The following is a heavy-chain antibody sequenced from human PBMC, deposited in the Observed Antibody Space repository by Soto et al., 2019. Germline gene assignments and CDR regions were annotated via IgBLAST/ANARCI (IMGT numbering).Heavy chain of an antibody. J-gene: IGHJ4*02. D-gene: IGHD5-18*01. V-gene: IGHV3-74*01. Sequence: EVQLVESGGGLVQPGGSLRLSCAASGFSVSSYWIHGVRQAPGKGLVWVSRIKTDGSSTDYADSVKGRFTISRDNAKNTLYLQMNSLSAEDTAVYYCAKREGNTYGLFHWGQGTLVTVSS. CDR3: AKREGNTYGLFH. CDR1: GFSVSSYW. CDR2: IKTDGSST.